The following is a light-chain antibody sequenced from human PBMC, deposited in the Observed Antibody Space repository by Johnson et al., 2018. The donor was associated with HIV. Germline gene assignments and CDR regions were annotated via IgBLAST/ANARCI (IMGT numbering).Light chain of an antibody. CDR3: GTWDSRLISSV. CDR1: SSNIGNNY. CDR2: ENN. Sequence: QSVLTQPPSVSAAPGQKVTISYSGSSSNIGNNYVSWYQQLPGTAPKLLIYENNKRPSGIPDRFSGSKSGTSATLGITGLQTGDEADYYCGTWDSRLISSVVGSGTNVTVI. V-gene: IGLV1-51*02. J-gene: IGLJ1*01.